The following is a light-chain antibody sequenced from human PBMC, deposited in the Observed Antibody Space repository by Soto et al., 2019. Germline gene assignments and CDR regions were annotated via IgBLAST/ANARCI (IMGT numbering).Light chain of an antibody. V-gene: IGLV2-14*01. Sequence: QSALTQPASVSGSPGQSITISCTGTSSDVGGYNYVSWYQQHPGKAPKLMIYGVSNRPSGVSSRFSGSKSGNTASLTISALEAEDEADYYCSSYTGSTPWVFGGGTKLTVL. J-gene: IGLJ3*02. CDR2: GVS. CDR1: SSDVGGYNY. CDR3: SSYTGSTPWV.